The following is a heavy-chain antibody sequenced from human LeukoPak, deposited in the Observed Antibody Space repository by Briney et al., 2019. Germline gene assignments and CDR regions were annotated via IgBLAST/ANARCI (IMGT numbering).Heavy chain of an antibody. V-gene: IGHV3-30*02. Sequence: GGSLRLSCAASGFAFNDFAMYWVRQAPGKGLDWVTLIRRDGSHKYYAHSIKGRFTISRDNSKNTLYLQMSSLRAEDTAVYYCAKSSIMFAAGRLGSIDFWGQGTLVTASS. D-gene: IGHD6-25*01. CDR2: IRRDGSHK. CDR1: GFAFNDFA. J-gene: IGHJ4*02. CDR3: AKSSIMFAAGRLGSIDF.